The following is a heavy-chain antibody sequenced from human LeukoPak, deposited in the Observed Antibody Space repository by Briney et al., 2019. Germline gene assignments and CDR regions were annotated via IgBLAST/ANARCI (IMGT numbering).Heavy chain of an antibody. CDR2: ISYDGSNK. CDR1: GFTFSSYG. J-gene: IGHJ4*02. Sequence: PGGSLRLSCAASGFTFSSYGMHWVRQAPGKGLEWVAVISYDGSNKYYADSVKGRFTISRDNSKNTLYLQMNSLRAEDTAVYYCAKAGDPYYYDSSGRFDYWGQGTLVTVSS. CDR3: AKAGDPYYYDSSGRFDY. V-gene: IGHV3-30*18. D-gene: IGHD3-22*01.